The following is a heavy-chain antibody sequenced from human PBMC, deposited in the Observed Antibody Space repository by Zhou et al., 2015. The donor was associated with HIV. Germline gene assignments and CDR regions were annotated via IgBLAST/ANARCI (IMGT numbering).Heavy chain of an antibody. CDR1: GGTFSSYA. V-gene: IGHV1-69*01. CDR2: IIPIFGTA. Sequence: QVQLVQSGAEVKKPGSSVKVSCKASGGTFSSYAISWVRQAPGQGLEWMGGIIPIFGTANYAQKFQGRVTITADESTSTAYMELSSLRSEDTAVYYCARALDYYDSSGYYPDAFDIWGQGTMVTVSS. CDR3: ARALDYYDSSGYYPDAFDI. D-gene: IGHD3-22*01. J-gene: IGHJ3*02.